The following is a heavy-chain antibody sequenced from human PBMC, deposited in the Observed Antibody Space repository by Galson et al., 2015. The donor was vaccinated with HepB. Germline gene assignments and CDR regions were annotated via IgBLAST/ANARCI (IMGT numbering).Heavy chain of an antibody. J-gene: IGHJ1*01. Sequence: SLRLSCAASGFTFSSYTMNWVRQAPGRGLEWVSAMRDNGGATFYADSVKGRFTISTDISKNTVYLQMNSLRVEDTAVYYCATRSGASGWYSYFQHWGQGTLVTVSS. V-gene: IGHV3-23*01. CDR1: GFTFSSYT. D-gene: IGHD6-19*01. CDR3: ATRSGASGWYSYFQH. CDR2: MRDNGGAT.